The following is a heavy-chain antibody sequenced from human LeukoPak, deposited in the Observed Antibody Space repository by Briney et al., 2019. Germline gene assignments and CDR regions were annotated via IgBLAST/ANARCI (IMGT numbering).Heavy chain of an antibody. Sequence: SETLPLTCNVSGGSISSFYWGWIRQPPGKGLEWIGYIYTSGSTNYNPSLKSRVTISVDTSKNQLSLKLTSVTAADTAVYYCASVSAAGTPGYYNYYMDVWGKGTTVTVSS. CDR2: IYTSGST. CDR1: GGSISSFY. D-gene: IGHD6-13*01. V-gene: IGHV4-4*09. CDR3: ASVSAAGTPGYYNYYMDV. J-gene: IGHJ6*03.